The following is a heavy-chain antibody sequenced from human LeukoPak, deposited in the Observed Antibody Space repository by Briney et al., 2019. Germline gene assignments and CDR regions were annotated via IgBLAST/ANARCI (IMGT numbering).Heavy chain of an antibody. D-gene: IGHD3-22*01. J-gene: IGHJ1*01. CDR1: GFTVSSNY. V-gene: IGHV3-66*01. CDR3: ASDYYESSGYSYFQH. Sequence: GGSLCLSCAASGFTVSSNYMSWVRQAPGKGLEWVSVIYSGGSTYSADSVKGRFTISRDNSKNTLYLQMNSLRAEDTAVYYCASDYYESSGYSYFQHLGQGTLVTVSS. CDR2: IYSGGST.